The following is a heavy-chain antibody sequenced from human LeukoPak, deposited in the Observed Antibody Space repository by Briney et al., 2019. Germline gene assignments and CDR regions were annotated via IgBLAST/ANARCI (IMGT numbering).Heavy chain of an antibody. CDR2: IYSGAST. V-gene: IGHV3-53*01. Sequence: GGSLRLSCAASGFTVSSNYMSWVRQAPGKGLEWVSVIYSGASTYYADSVKGRFTVSRDNSKNTLYLQMNSLRAEDTAVYYCAREGDGYRTTGYFDYWGQGTLVTVSS. CDR3: AREGDGYRTTGYFDY. J-gene: IGHJ4*02. CDR1: GFTVSSNY. D-gene: IGHD5-24*01.